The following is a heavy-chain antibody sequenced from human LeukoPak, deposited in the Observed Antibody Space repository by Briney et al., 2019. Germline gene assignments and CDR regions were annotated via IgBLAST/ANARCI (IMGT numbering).Heavy chain of an antibody. J-gene: IGHJ3*02. CDR1: GGTFSSYA. CDR2: IIPIFGTA. D-gene: IGHD2-2*02. V-gene: IGHV1-69*06. Sequence: ASVKVSCKASGGTFSSYAISWVRQAPGQGLEWMGGIIPIFGTANYAQKFQGRVTITGDKSTSTAYMELSSLRSEDTAVYYCARESVVPAAISAFDIWGQGTMVTVSS. CDR3: ARESVVPAAISAFDI.